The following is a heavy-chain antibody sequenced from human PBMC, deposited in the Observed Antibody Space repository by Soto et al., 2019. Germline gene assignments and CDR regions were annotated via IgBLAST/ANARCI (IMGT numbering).Heavy chain of an antibody. D-gene: IGHD2-2*01. Sequence: EVQLVESGGGLVQPGGSLRLSCAASGFTFSTYSMNWVRQAPGKGLEWVSYINSTGTIKYYAGSVKGRFTISRDNAKNSLYLQMNGLRAEDTAVYYCARMSSSISPGCWGQGTLVTVSS. CDR1: GFTFSTYS. CDR3: ARMSSSISPGC. J-gene: IGHJ4*02. CDR2: INSTGTIK. V-gene: IGHV3-48*01.